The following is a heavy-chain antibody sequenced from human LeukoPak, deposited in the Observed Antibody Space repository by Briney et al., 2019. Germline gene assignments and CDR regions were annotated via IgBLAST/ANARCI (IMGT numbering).Heavy chain of an antibody. V-gene: IGHV4-39*01. Sequence: KPSETLSLTCTVSGGSISSSSYYWGWIRQPPGKGLEWIGTIYYSGTTYYKPSLKSRVTISVDTSKNQFSLKVSSVTAADTAVYYCARQTGGSSSIDYWGQGTLVTVSS. CDR2: IYYSGTT. CDR3: ARQTGGSSSIDY. J-gene: IGHJ4*02. CDR1: GGSISSSSYY. D-gene: IGHD6-6*01.